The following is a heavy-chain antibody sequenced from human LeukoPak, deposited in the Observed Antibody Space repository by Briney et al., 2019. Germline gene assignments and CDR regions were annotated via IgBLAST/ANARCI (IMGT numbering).Heavy chain of an antibody. CDR3: ATDLPDSSGYYYSYYFDY. D-gene: IGHD3-22*01. CDR2: FDPEDGET. Sequence: ASVEVSCKVSGYTLTELSMHWVRQAPGKGLEWMGGFDPEDGETIYAQKFQGRVTMTEDTSTDTAYMELSSLRSEDTAVYYCATDLPDSSGYYYSYYFDYWGQGTLVTVSS. J-gene: IGHJ4*02. CDR1: GYTLTELS. V-gene: IGHV1-24*01.